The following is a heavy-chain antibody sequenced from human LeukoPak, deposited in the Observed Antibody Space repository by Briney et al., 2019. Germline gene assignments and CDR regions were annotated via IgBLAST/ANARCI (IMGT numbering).Heavy chain of an antibody. V-gene: IGHV1-2*02. J-gene: IGHJ6*03. Sequence: ASVKVSCKASGYTFTGYYMHWVRQAPGQGLEWMGWINPNSGGTNYAQKFQGRVTMTRDTSISTAYMELSRLRSDDTAVYYGARGPEQWLVRYYYYYMDVWGKGTTVTVSS. CDR3: ARGPEQWLVRYYYYYMDV. CDR1: GYTFTGYY. CDR2: INPNSGGT. D-gene: IGHD6-19*01.